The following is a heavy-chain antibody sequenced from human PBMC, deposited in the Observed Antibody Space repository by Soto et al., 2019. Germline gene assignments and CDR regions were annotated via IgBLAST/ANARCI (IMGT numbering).Heavy chain of an antibody. Sequence: QPGGSLRLSCAASGFNVNSDYMNWVRQTPGKGLEWVASIYSGETTYYADSVRGRFTISSDKSKNTLYLQMNSLRAEDTAVYYCAKDGYSITRNKPLDYWGQGTLVTISS. V-gene: IGHV3-53*01. CDR2: IYSGETT. D-gene: IGHD2-2*01. CDR1: GFNVNSDY. CDR3: AKDGYSITRNKPLDY. J-gene: IGHJ4*02.